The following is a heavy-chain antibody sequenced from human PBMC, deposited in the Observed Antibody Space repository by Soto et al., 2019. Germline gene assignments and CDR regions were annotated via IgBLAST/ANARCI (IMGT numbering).Heavy chain of an antibody. CDR1: GGSVSSGSYY. CDR3: ARVAYCSGGSCWVADY. D-gene: IGHD2-15*01. Sequence: SETLSLTCTVSGGSVSSGSYYWSWIRQPPGKGLEWIGYIYYSGSTNYNPSLKSRVTISVDTSKNQFSLKLSSVTAADTAVYYCARVAYCSGGSCWVADYWGQGTLVTVSS. V-gene: IGHV4-61*01. CDR2: IYYSGST. J-gene: IGHJ4*02.